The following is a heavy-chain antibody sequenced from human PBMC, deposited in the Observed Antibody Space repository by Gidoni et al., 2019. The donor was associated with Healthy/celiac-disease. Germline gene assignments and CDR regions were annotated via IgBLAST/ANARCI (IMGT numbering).Heavy chain of an antibody. D-gene: IGHD5-12*01. Sequence: QVPLQESGTGLVKPSPTMYLTCTVSGGSIRSGGYYWSWIRQHPGKGLEWIGYSYYSGSTYYNPSLKSRVTISVDTSKNQFSLKLSSVTAADTAVYYCARWRKNGYNPHFDYWGQGTLVTVSS. V-gene: IGHV4-31*03. J-gene: IGHJ4*02. CDR3: ARWRKNGYNPHFDY. CDR2: SYYSGST. CDR1: GGSIRSGGYY.